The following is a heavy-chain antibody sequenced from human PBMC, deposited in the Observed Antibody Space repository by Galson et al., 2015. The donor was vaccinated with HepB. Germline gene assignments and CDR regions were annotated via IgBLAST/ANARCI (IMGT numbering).Heavy chain of an antibody. D-gene: IGHD3-3*01. CDR1: GYTFTSYA. J-gene: IGHJ5*02. CDR2: INAGNGNT. V-gene: IGHV1-3*01. Sequence: SCKASGYTFTSYAMHWVRQAPGQRLEWMGWINAGNGNTKYSQKFQGRVTITRDTSASTAYMELSSLRSEDTAVYYCARGRYYDFWSGYLGFDPWGQGTLVTVSS. CDR3: ARGRYYDFWSGYLGFDP.